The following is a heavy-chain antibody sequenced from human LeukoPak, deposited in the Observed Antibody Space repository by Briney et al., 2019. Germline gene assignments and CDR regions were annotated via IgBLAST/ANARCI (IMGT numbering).Heavy chain of an antibody. D-gene: IGHD3-16*01. V-gene: IGHV4-59*01. CDR1: GGSLSSYY. CDR2: IYYSGST. CDR3: ARVTFSNWFDP. Sequence: PSETLSLTCTVSGGSLSSYYWSWIRQPPGEGLEWIGYIYYSGSTNYNPSLKSRVTISVDTSKNPFSLKLSSVTAADTAVYYCARVTFSNWFDPWGQGTLVTVSS. J-gene: IGHJ5*02.